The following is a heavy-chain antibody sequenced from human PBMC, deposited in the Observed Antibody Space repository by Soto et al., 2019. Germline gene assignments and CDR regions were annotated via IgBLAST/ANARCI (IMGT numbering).Heavy chain of an antibody. D-gene: IGHD6-19*01. CDR2: ISWNSGSI. J-gene: IGHJ3*02. Sequence: GGSLRLSCAASGFTFDDYAMHWVRQAPGKGLEWVSGISWNSGSIGYADSVKGRFTISRDNAKNSLYLQMNSLRAEDTALYYCAKDKVAVAGNDAFDIWGQGTMVTVSS. CDR1: GFTFDDYA. V-gene: IGHV3-9*01. CDR3: AKDKVAVAGNDAFDI.